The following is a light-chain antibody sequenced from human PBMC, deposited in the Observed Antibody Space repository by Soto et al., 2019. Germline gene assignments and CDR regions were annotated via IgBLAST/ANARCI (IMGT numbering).Light chain of an antibody. J-gene: IGKJ5*01. CDR3: QQGNSFPIT. CDR1: QGISSW. CDR2: DAS. Sequence: DIQMTQSPPSPSTSVGDSVTITCRASQGISSWLAWYQQKPGKAPNXLIYDASSLQSGVPSRFRGSGSGTDFTITISRLQPEDFETDYCQQGNSFPITFGQGTRLEIK. V-gene: IGKV1-12*01.